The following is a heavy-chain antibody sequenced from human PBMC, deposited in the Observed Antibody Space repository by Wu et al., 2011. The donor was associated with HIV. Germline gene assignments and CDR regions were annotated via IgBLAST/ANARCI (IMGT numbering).Heavy chain of an antibody. V-gene: IGHV5-51*01. CDR1: YW. CDR2: IYPGDSDT. CDR3: ARQDYDILTGYYNVDWFDP. D-gene: IGHD3-9*01. J-gene: IGHJ5*02. Sequence: YWIGWVRQMPGKGLEWMGIIYPGDSDTRYSPSFQGQVTISADKSISTAYLQWSSLKASDTAMYYCARQDYDILTGYYNVDWFDPWGQGTLVTVSS.